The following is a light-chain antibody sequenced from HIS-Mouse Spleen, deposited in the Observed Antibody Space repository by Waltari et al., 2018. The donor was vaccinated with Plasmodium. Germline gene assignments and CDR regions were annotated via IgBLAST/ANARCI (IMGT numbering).Light chain of an antibody. V-gene: IGLV2-8*01. Sequence: QSALTQPPSASGSPGQSVTISCTGTSSDVGGYNYLSWYHQHPGKAPQLMIYEVNKRPAGVPDRFSWCKSGNTASLTVGGLQADDEADYYCSSYAGSNNWVFGGGTKLTVL. CDR1: SSDVGGYNY. J-gene: IGLJ2*01. CDR2: EVN. CDR3: SSYAGSNNWV.